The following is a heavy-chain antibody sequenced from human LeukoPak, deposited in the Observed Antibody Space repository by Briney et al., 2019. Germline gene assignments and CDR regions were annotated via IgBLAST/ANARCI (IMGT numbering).Heavy chain of an antibody. CDR3: ARESGSYSFDY. CDR2: ISYDGSNK. CDR1: GFTFSSYA. Sequence: GRSLRLSCAASGFTFSSYAMPWVRQAPGKGLEGVAVISYDGSNKYYADSVKGRFTIPRDNSKNTLYLQMNSLRAEDTAVYYCARESGSYSFDYWGQGTLVTVSS. D-gene: IGHD1-26*01. J-gene: IGHJ4*02. V-gene: IGHV3-30-3*01.